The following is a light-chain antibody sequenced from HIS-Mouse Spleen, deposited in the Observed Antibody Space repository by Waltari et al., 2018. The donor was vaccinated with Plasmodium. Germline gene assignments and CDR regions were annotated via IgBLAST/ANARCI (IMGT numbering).Light chain of an antibody. CDR3: CSYAGSYTYV. V-gene: IGLV2-11*01. CDR1: SSDVGGSNY. CDR2: VVS. J-gene: IGLJ1*01. Sequence: QSALTHPRSVSGSPGQSVTISCPGTSSDVGGSNYVSWYHQHPGKAPKLMIYVVSKRPSGVPDRFSGSKSGNTASLTISGLQAEDEADYYCCSYAGSYTYVFGTGTKVTVL.